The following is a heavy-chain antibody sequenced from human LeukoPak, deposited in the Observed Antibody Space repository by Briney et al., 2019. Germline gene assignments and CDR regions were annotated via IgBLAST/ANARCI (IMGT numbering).Heavy chain of an antibody. CDR3: ARDISGSFSVDY. V-gene: IGHV3-30-3*01. CDR2: ISYGGDNK. CDR1: GLTFSSYV. D-gene: IGHD1-26*01. J-gene: IGHJ4*02. Sequence: GGSLRLSCAASGLTFSSYVMHWVRQAPGEGLEWVAAISYGGDNKYYADSVKGRFTVSRDNSKNTLYLQVNSLRPEDTAVYYCARDISGSFSVDYWGQGTLVTVSS.